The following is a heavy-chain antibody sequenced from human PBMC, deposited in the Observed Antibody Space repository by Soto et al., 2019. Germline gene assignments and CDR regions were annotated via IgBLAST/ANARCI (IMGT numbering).Heavy chain of an antibody. D-gene: IGHD3-16*01. CDR2: MLSNGFY. Sequence: QVQLQESGPGLVKPSETLSLTCTVSGASMNNYYGSWVRQTPGKGLEWIGYMLSNGFYNYNSSLKSRVSISVDTSKNQFSLKLTSVTAADTAIYYCVRSGHTFGGVTWGLGTLVTVSS. V-gene: IGHV4-59*01. CDR1: GASMNNYY. CDR3: VRSGHTFGGVT. J-gene: IGHJ5*02.